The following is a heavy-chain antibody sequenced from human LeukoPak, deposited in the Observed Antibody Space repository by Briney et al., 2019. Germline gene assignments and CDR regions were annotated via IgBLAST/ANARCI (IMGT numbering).Heavy chain of an antibody. CDR2: IYYSGST. Sequence: PSETLSLTCTVSGGSISSGGYYWSWIRQHPGKGLEWIGYIYYSGSTYYNPSLKSRVTISVDTSKNQFSLKLSSVTAADTAMYYCARHETGGSYPLKYWGQGLLVTVSS. CDR3: ARHETGGSYPLKY. D-gene: IGHD1-26*01. V-gene: IGHV4-31*03. CDR1: GGSISSGGYY. J-gene: IGHJ4*02.